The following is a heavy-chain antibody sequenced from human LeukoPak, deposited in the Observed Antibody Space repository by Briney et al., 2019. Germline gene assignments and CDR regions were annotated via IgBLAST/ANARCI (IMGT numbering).Heavy chain of an antibody. CDR3: ARDQEIKQWLASYWYFDL. Sequence: SETLSLTCSVSGYSISSGYWSWIRQPPGKGLEWIGYIYYSGSTNYNPSLKSRVTTSVDTSKNQFSLKLSSVTAADTAVYYCARDQEIKQWLASYWYFDLWGRGTLVTVSS. V-gene: IGHV4-59*01. J-gene: IGHJ2*01. CDR1: GYSISSGY. CDR2: IYYSGST. D-gene: IGHD6-19*01.